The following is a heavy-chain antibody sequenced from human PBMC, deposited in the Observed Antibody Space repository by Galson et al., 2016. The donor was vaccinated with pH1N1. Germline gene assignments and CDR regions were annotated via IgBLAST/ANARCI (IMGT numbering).Heavy chain of an antibody. Sequence: ETLSLTCTVSGGSISSDTYYWGWIRQPPGKGPEWIGSFHHTDGTYYNPSLKSRVTISVDTSKSQISLTLSSVSAADTAMYYCARSAQWLLYSRFDPWGQGILVTVSS. D-gene: IGHD6-19*01. CDR2: FHHTDGT. CDR3: ARSAQWLLYSRFDP. CDR1: GGSISSDTYY. V-gene: IGHV4-39*07. J-gene: IGHJ5*02.